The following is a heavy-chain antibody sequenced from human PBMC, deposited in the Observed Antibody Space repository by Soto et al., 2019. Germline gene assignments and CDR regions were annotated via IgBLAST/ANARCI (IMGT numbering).Heavy chain of an antibody. CDR2: ISAYNGNT. V-gene: IGHV1-18*01. J-gene: IGHJ3*02. D-gene: IGHD4-17*01. CDR3: ARVHPPPGVTTGAFEI. CDR1: GYTFTSYG. Sequence: ASVKVSCKASGYTFTSYGISWVRQAPGQGLEWMGWISAYNGNTNYAQKLQGRVTMTTDTSTSTAYMELRSLRSDDTAVYYCARVHPPPGVTTGAFEIWGQGTMVTVSS.